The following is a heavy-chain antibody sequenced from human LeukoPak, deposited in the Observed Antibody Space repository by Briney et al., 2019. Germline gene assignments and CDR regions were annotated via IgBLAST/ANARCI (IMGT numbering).Heavy chain of an antibody. V-gene: IGHV1-2*02. CDR3: ARVVGATTRDYFDY. CDR2: INPNSGGT. CDR1: GYTFTGYY. J-gene: IGHJ4*02. Sequence: ASVEVSCKASGYTFTGYYMHWMRQAPGQGLEWMGWINPNSGGTNYAQKFQGRVTMTRDTSISTAYMELSRLRSDDTAVYYCARVVGATTRDYFDYWGQGTLVTVSS. D-gene: IGHD1-26*01.